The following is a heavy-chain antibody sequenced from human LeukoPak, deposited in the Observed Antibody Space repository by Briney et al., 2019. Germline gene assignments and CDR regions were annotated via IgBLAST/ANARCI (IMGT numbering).Heavy chain of an antibody. D-gene: IGHD1-1*01. CDR3: ARHVPGTNWFDP. J-gene: IGHJ5*02. V-gene: IGHV4-39*07. CDR2: IYYSGST. Sequence: SETLSLTCTVSGGSISSSSYYWGWIRQPPGKGLEWIESIYYSGSTYYNPSLKSRVTISVDTSKNQFSLKLSSVTAADTAVYYCARHVPGTNWFDPWGQGTLVTVSS. CDR1: GGSISSSSYY.